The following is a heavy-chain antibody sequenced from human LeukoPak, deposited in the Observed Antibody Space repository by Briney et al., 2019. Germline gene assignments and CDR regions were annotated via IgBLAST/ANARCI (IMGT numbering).Heavy chain of an antibody. V-gene: IGHV4-59*01. Sequence: PSETLSLTCTVSGGSISSYYWSWLRQPPGKGLEWIGYIYHIGSAEYNPSLKSRVSMSVDTSKNQFSLKLSSVTAADTAVYYCARGDCSSTSCLDYWGQGTLVTVSS. CDR2: IYHIGSA. CDR3: ARGDCSSTSCLDY. CDR1: GGSISSYY. D-gene: IGHD2-2*01. J-gene: IGHJ4*02.